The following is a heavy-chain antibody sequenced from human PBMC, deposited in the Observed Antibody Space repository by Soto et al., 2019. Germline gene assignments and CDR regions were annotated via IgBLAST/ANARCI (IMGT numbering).Heavy chain of an antibody. J-gene: IGHJ4*02. CDR2: IYYSGRT. Sequence: PSETLSLTCTVSGGSISSYYWSWIRQPPGKGLEWIGYIYYSGRTNYNPSLKSRVTISVDTSKSQFSLRLSSVTAADTAVYYFVRFWPPPYSDALTDYTDAFDYWGQGILVTVSS. CDR1: GGSISSYY. V-gene: IGHV4-59*08. D-gene: IGHD3-9*01. CDR3: VRFWPPPYSDALTDYTDAFDY.